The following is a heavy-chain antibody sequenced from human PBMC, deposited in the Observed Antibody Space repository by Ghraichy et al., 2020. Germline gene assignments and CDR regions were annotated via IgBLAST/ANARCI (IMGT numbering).Heavy chain of an antibody. D-gene: IGHD4-17*01. CDR2: IIPIFGTA. CDR1: GGTFSSYA. J-gene: IGHJ4*02. Sequence: SVKVSCKASGGTFSSYAISWVRQAPGQGLEWMGGIIPIFGTANYAQKFQGRVTITADESTSTAYMELSSLRSEDTAVYYCARESFDTVTTSHYFDYWGQGTLVTVSS. CDR3: ARESFDTVTTSHYFDY. V-gene: IGHV1-69*13.